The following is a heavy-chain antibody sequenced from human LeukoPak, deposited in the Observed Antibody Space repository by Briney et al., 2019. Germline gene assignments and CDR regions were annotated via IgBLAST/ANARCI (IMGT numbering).Heavy chain of an antibody. J-gene: IGHJ4*02. V-gene: IGHV4-59*08. CDR1: GGSFEHYF. CDR2: VYYSGST. Sequence: SETLSLTCTVSGGSFEHYFWSWIRQPPGKGLEWIGYVYYSGSTDYSPSLKSRVTISVDTSKNQFSLKLNSVTAADTAVYYCAKNSGYYHPYYIDSWGQGTLVTVSS. D-gene: IGHD3-22*01. CDR3: AKNSGYYHPYYIDS.